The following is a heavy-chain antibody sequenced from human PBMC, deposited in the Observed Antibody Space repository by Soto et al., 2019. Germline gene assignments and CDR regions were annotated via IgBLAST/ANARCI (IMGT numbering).Heavy chain of an antibody. CDR2: IDWDDDK. CDR3: ARISRQRMIVGRGYYYYGMDV. Sequence: ESGPTLVNPTQTLTLTCTFSGFSLSTSGMCVSWIRQPPGKALEWLALIDWDDDKYYSTSLKTRLTISKDTSKNQVVLTMTNMDPVDTATYYCARISRQRMIVGRGYYYYGMDVWGQGTTVTVSS. V-gene: IGHV2-70*01. J-gene: IGHJ6*02. CDR1: GFSLSTSGMC. D-gene: IGHD3-22*01.